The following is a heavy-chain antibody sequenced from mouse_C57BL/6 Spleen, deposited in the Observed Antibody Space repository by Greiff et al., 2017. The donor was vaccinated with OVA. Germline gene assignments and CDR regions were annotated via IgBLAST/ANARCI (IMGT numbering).Heavy chain of an antibody. CDR1: GYTFTSYW. CDR2: IHPNSGST. V-gene: IGHV1-64*01. D-gene: IGHD2-1*01. J-gene: IGHJ4*01. Sequence: QVQLQQPGAELVKPGASVKLSCKASGYTFTSYWMHWVKQRPGQGLEWIGMIHPNSGSTNYNEKFKSKATLTVDKSSSTAYMQLSSLTSEDSAVYYCARGDGNYVYAMDYWGQGTSVTVSS. CDR3: ARGDGNYVYAMDY.